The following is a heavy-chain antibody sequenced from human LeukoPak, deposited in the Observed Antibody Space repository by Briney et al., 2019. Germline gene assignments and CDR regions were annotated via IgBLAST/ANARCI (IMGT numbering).Heavy chain of an antibody. V-gene: IGHV1-46*01. Sequence: ASVKVSCKASGGTFTSYYMHWVRQAPGQGLEWMGIINPSGGSTSYAQKFQGRVTMTRDTSTSTVYMELSSLRSEDTAVYYCARVTLSAAAGLSFDYWGQGTLVTVSS. D-gene: IGHD6-13*01. CDR3: ARVTLSAAAGLSFDY. J-gene: IGHJ4*02. CDR2: INPSGGST. CDR1: GGTFTSYY.